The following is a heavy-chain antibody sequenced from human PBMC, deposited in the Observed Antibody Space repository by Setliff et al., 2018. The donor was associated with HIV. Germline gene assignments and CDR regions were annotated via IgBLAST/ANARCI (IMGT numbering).Heavy chain of an antibody. CDR3: ARDVGVTYYYYMDV. J-gene: IGHJ6*03. CDR2: INHSGTT. D-gene: IGHD3-16*01. CDR1: GGSFSDNY. Sequence: PSETLSLTCAVYGGSFSDNYWSWIRQPPGKGLEWVGEINHSGTTNSNPSLKSRVTISVDTSNNRFSLKLTSVTAADTAVYYCARDVGVTYYYYMDVWGKGTTVTVSS. V-gene: IGHV4-34*01.